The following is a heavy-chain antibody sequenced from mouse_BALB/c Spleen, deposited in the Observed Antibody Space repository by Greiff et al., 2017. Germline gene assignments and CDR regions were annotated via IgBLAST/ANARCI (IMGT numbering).Heavy chain of an antibody. Sequence: VQLQQSGPELVKPGASVKMSCKASGYTFTSYVMHWVKQKPGQGLEWIGYINPYNDGTKYNEKFKGKATLTSDKSSSTAYMELSSLTSEDSAVYYCARGRYDDGDWYFDVWGAGTTVTVSS. CDR2: INPYNDGT. CDR1: GYTFTSYV. CDR3: ARGRYDDGDWYFDV. V-gene: IGHV1-14*01. J-gene: IGHJ1*01. D-gene: IGHD2-14*01.